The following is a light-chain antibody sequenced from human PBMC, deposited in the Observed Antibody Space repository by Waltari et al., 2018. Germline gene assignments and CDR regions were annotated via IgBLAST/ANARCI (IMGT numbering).Light chain of an antibody. CDR3: MQALQTPWT. J-gene: IGKJ1*01. CDR2: WGS. V-gene: IGKV2-28*01. Sequence: DILMTQSPLSLPVTPGEPASISCSSSQSLLHSNGYNYLDWYLQKPGQSPQLLIYWGSTRASGVPDRFSGRGSGTDFTLKISRVEAEDVGVYYCMQALQTPWTFGQGTKVEIK. CDR1: QSLLHSNGYNY.